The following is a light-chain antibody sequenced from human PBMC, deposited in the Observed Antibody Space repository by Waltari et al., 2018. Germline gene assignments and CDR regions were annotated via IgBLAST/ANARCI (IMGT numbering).Light chain of an antibody. V-gene: IGLV3-21*04. CDR3: QVWDANTDPGV. CDR2: YDS. J-gene: IGLJ1*01. CDR1: NIESKR. Sequence: SYVLTQPPSVSVAPGKTASITCGGNNIESKRVKWYQQKPGQAPILVISYDSDRPSGIPERFSGSNSGNTATLTISRVEAGDEADYYCQVWDANTDPGVFGTGTEVTVL.